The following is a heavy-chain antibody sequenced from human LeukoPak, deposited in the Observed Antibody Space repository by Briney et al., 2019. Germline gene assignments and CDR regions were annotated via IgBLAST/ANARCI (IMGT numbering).Heavy chain of an antibody. CDR1: GFSLTTNGVG. CDR3: VRRQDRYYFDY. V-gene: IGHV2-5*02. J-gene: IGHJ4*02. CDR2: IYWDDDS. Sequence: SGPTLVNPTQTLTLTCAFSGFSLTTNGVGVGWIRQPPGKALEWLALIYWDDDSRYSPSLKSRLTITKDSSKNQVVLTMTNMDPVDTATYYCVRRQDRYYFDYWGQGTLVTVSS. D-gene: IGHD3-16*02.